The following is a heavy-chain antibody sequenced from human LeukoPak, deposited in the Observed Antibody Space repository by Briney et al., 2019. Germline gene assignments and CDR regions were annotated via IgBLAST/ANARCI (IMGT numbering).Heavy chain of an antibody. CDR1: GGSISSYY. J-gene: IGHJ3*02. Sequence: SETLSLTCTVSGGSISSYYWGWIRQPPGKGLEWIGSIHHSGSFFDSGSAYYSPSLKSRVTISVDMSKNQFSLKLTSVTAADTAIYYCAIRYSSSWTSDGFDIWGQGTMVTVSS. CDR3: AIRYSSSWTSDGFDI. V-gene: IGHV4-38-2*02. D-gene: IGHD6-13*01. CDR2: IHHSGSFFDSGSA.